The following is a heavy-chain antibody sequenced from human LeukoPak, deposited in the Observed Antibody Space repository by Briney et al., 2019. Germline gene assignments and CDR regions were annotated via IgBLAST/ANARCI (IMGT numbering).Heavy chain of an antibody. D-gene: IGHD5-18*01. Sequence: PGGSLRLSCAASGFTFSTSAMHWVRQAPGKGLEWVAFIKFDGGNKYYADSVRGRFTISRDNSKNTLYLQMNTLRPEDTIVYYCAGGDSYGFASWGQGTLVTVSS. CDR2: IKFDGGNK. V-gene: IGHV3-30*02. CDR3: AGGDSYGFAS. CDR1: GFTFSTSA. J-gene: IGHJ4*02.